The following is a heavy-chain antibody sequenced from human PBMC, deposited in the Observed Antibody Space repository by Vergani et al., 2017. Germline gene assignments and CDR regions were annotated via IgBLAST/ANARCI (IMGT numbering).Heavy chain of an antibody. CDR2: ISGSGGFT. CDR3: ARDSYSSSWYGGVDY. J-gene: IGHJ4*02. D-gene: IGHD6-13*01. Sequence: EVQLLESGGNLVQPGGSLRLSCAASGFTFTNFAMTWVRQAPGEGLEWVSGISGSGGFTYYADSVKGRFTISRDNSKNTMFLQMNNLSAEDTAVYYCARDSYSSSWYGGVDYWGQGTLVTVSS. V-gene: IGHV3-23*01. CDR1: GFTFTNFA.